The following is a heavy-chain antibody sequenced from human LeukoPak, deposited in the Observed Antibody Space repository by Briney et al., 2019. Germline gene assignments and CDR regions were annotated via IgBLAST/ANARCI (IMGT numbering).Heavy chain of an antibody. CDR2: ICSGGST. CDR1: GFTVSSNY. V-gene: IGHV3-53*01. Sequence: GGSLRLSCAASGFTVSSNYMSWVRQAPGKGLEWVSVICSGGSTYYADSVKGRFTISRDNCKNTLYLQMNSLRAEDTAVYYCARDGVNWNERYFDYWGQGTLVTVSS. J-gene: IGHJ4*02. CDR3: ARDGVNWNERYFDY. D-gene: IGHD1-20*01.